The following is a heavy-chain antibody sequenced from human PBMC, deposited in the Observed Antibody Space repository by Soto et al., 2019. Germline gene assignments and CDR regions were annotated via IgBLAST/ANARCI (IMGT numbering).Heavy chain of an antibody. CDR3: ARYLGSGLDWFDP. CDR1: GYSFTSYW. V-gene: IGHV5-10-1*01. J-gene: IGHJ5*02. CDR2: IDPSDSYT. Sequence: PGESLTISCKGSGYSFTSYWISWVRHTPGKGLEWMGRIDPSDSYTNYSPSFQGHVTISADKSISTAYLQWSSLKASDTAMYYCARYLGSGLDWFDPWGQGTLVTVSS. D-gene: IGHD6-19*01.